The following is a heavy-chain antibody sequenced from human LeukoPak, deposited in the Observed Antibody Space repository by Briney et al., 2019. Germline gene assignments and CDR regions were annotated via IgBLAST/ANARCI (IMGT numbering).Heavy chain of an antibody. V-gene: IGHV3-23*01. CDR1: RFTFSYYA. D-gene: IGHD3-10*01. CDR3: AKEMYAYGSRGFDF. Sequence: GGSLRLSCSASRFTFSYYAMTWVRQAPGKGLEWVSGIGGSGDYTYYADSVKGRFTISRDNSKNTLYLQLNSLRVEDTAVYFCAKEMYAYGSRGFDFWGQGTLVTVSS. CDR2: IGGSGDYT. J-gene: IGHJ4*02.